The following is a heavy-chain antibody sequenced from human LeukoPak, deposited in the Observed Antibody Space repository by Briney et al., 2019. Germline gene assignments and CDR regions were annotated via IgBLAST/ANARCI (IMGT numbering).Heavy chain of an antibody. D-gene: IGHD1-26*01. CDR2: INPSGGST. Sequence: ASVKVSCKASGYTFTSYYMHWVRQAPGQGLEGMGIINPSGGSTSYAQKLQGRVTMTRDTSTSTVYMELSSLRSEDTAVYYCASIVGATSAFDIWGQGTMVTVSS. CDR3: ASIVGATSAFDI. CDR1: GYTFTSYY. J-gene: IGHJ3*02. V-gene: IGHV1-46*01.